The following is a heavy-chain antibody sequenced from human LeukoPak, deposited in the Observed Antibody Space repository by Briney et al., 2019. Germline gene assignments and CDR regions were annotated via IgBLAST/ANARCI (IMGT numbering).Heavy chain of an antibody. D-gene: IGHD1-26*01. V-gene: IGHV1-69*05. J-gene: IGHJ4*02. CDR3: ARDISGSYHYFDY. Sequence: SVKVSCKASGGTFSSYAISWVRQAPGHGLEWMGGIIPIFGTANYAQKFQGRVTITTDESTSAAYMELSSLRSEDTAVYYCARDISGSYHYFDYWGQGTLVTVSS. CDR1: GGTFSSYA. CDR2: IIPIFGTA.